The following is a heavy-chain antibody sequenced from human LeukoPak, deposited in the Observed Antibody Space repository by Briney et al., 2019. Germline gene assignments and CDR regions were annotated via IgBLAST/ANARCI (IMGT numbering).Heavy chain of an antibody. CDR3: AKAQYPNYYGSGSYYAIPFDY. J-gene: IGHJ4*02. D-gene: IGHD3-10*01. V-gene: IGHV3-23*01. Sequence: GGSLRLSCAASGFTFSSYAMSWVRQAPGKGLEWVSAISGSGGSTYYADSVKGRFTISRDNSKNTLYLQMNSLRAGDTAVYYCAKAQYPNYYGSGSYYAIPFDYWGQGTLVTVSS. CDR2: ISGSGGST. CDR1: GFTFSSYA.